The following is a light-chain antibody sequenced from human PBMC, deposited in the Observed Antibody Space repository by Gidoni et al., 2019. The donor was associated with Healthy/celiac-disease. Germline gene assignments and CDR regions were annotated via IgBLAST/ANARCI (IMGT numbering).Light chain of an antibody. CDR1: QSISSY. CDR2: AAS. CDR3: QQSYSTPYT. Sequence: DLQMTQSPSSLSASVGDRVTITCRASQSISSYLNWYQQKPGKAPKLLIYAASSLQSGVPSRFSGSGSGTDFTLTISSLQPEDFATYYCQQSYSTPYTFXQXTKLEIK. V-gene: IGKV1-39*01. J-gene: IGKJ2*01.